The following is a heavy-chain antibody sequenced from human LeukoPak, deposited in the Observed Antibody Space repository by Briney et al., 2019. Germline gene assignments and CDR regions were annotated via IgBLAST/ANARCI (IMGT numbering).Heavy chain of an antibody. CDR2: ISSGGGTT. J-gene: IGHJ4*02. CDR3: AKAGIAVPATPEY. Sequence: PGGSLRLSCAASGFTFSNYAMNWVRLAPGKGLEWVSLISSGGGTTYYSDSVKGRFIISRDNSKNTLYLQMNSLRVDDTALYYCAKAGIAVPATPEYCGQGTQVTVSS. V-gene: IGHV3-23*01. CDR1: GFTFSNYA. D-gene: IGHD6-19*01.